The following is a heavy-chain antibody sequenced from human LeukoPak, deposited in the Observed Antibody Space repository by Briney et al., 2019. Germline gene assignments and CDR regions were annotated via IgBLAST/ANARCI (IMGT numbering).Heavy chain of an antibody. D-gene: IGHD2-21*02. CDR3: ARTPPKGDIDY. V-gene: IGHV1-8*01. Sequence: GASVKVSCKASGYTFTSYDINWVRQAAGQGLEWLGWMSANTGNTGYAQKFQGRVSMTRTTSISTAYMELSSLTFEDTAVYHCARTPPKGDIDYWGQGTLVTVSS. J-gene: IGHJ4*02. CDR2: MSANTGNT. CDR1: GYTFTSYD.